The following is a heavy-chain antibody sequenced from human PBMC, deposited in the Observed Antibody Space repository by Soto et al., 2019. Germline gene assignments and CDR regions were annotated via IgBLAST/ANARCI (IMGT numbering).Heavy chain of an antibody. J-gene: IGHJ4*02. CDR1: GSRFSDYY. D-gene: IGHD3-10*02. CDR2: SSNSGTYT. V-gene: IGHV3-11*06. CDR3: ARSGDNYNVLDF. Sequence: KPGGSLRLSCAASGSRFSDYYMSGIRQAPGKGLEWLSYSSNSGTYTRYADSVKGRFSISRDNARNSLYLQINSLRGEDTAIYYCARSGDNYNVLDFWGQGTPVTVSS.